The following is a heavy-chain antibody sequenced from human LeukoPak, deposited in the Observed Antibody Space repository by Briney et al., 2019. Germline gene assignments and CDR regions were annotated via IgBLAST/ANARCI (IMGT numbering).Heavy chain of an antibody. CDR2: IYYSGST. J-gene: IGHJ3*02. CDR1: GGSISSSSYY. CDR3: ARHAGTYYYDSSGYDNAFDI. Sequence: PLETLSLTCTVSGGSISSSSYYWGWIRQPPGKGLEWIGSIYYSGSTYYNPSLKSRVTISVDTSKNQFSLKLSSVTAADTAVYYCARHAGTYYYDSSGYDNAFDIWGQGTMVTVSS. D-gene: IGHD3-22*01. V-gene: IGHV4-39*01.